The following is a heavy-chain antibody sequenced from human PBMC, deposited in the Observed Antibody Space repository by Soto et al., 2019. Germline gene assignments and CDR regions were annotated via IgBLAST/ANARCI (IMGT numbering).Heavy chain of an antibody. V-gene: IGHV3-49*03. J-gene: IGHJ3*02. D-gene: IGHD2-21*02. Sequence: GGSLRLSCTASGFTFGDYAMSWFRQAPGKGLEWVGFIRSKAYGGTTEYAASVKGRFTISRDDSKSIAYLQMNSLKTEDTAVYYCTRDQVIVVVTAADAFDICGQGTMVSVS. CDR2: IRSKAYGGTT. CDR3: TRDQVIVVVTAADAFDI. CDR1: GFTFGDYA.